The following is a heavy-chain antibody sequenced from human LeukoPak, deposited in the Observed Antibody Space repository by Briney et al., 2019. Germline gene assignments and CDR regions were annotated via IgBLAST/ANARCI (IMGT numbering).Heavy chain of an antibody. D-gene: IGHD2-15*01. CDR1: GGYISSYH. J-gene: IGHJ3*02. Sequence: PSETLSLTCAVSGGYISSYHWSWIRQPPGKGLEWIGYIYYSGSNNYNPPLQSRVTISVDTSTTQFSLKRSSVTAADTAVYYCAREAHCSGGSCGALDAFDIWGQGTMVTVSS. CDR2: IYYSGSN. CDR3: AREAHCSGGSCGALDAFDI. V-gene: IGHV4-59*01.